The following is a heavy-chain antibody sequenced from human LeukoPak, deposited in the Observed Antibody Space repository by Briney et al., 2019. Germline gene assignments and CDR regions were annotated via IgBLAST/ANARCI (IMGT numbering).Heavy chain of an antibody. D-gene: IGHD3-10*01. Sequence: GGSLRLSCAVSGFTFSSYAMSWVRQAPGKGLEWVSVVSGSGGSTNYADSVKGRFTISRDNSKNTLYLQMMSLRAEDTAIYYCAKGNSGSRSLSDNWGQGTLVTVSS. CDR1: GFTFSSYA. V-gene: IGHV3-23*01. CDR2: VSGSGGST. J-gene: IGHJ4*02. CDR3: AKGNSGSRSLSDN.